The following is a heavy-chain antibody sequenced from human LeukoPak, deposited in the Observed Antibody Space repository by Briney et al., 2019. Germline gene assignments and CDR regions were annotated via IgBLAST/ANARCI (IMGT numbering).Heavy chain of an antibody. V-gene: IGHV4-59*08. Sequence: SETLSLTCSVSGGSVSNYYWSWIRQPPGKGLEWIGYVYYTGSTNYNPSLKSRVTMFEDKSKNQFSLRLYSVTVADTAVYYCARQFAYSSSSYFDYWGPGSLVTVSS. J-gene: IGHJ4*02. D-gene: IGHD6-6*01. CDR2: VYYTGST. CDR1: GGSVSNYY. CDR3: ARQFAYSSSSYFDY.